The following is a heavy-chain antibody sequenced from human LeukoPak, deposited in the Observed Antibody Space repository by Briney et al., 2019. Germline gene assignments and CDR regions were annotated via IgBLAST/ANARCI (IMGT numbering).Heavy chain of an antibody. D-gene: IGHD3-9*01. V-gene: IGHV3-30*03. Sequence: GGSLRLSCAASGFTFRSYGMHWVRQAPGKGLEWVAVISYDGSNKYYADSVKGRFTISRDNSKNTLYLQMNSLRAEDTAVYYCARESIFLEYYFDYWGQGTLVTVSP. CDR2: ISYDGSNK. CDR3: ARESIFLEYYFDY. CDR1: GFTFRSYG. J-gene: IGHJ4*02.